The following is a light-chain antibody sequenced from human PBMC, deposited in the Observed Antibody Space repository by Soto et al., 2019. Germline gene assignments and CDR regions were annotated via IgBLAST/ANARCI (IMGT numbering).Light chain of an antibody. J-gene: IGLJ2*01. V-gene: IGLV2-14*01. CDR3: SSYRISSTLVV. Sequence: QSALTQPASVSGSPGQSITISCTGTSSDVGDYKSVSWYQQHPGKAPKLMIYDVSNRPSGVSNRFSGSKSGNTASLTISGLQAEDEADYYCSSYRISSTLVVFGGGTKVTVL. CDR1: SSDVGDYKS. CDR2: DVS.